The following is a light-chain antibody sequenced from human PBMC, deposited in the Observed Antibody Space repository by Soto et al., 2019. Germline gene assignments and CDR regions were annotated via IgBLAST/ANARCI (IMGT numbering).Light chain of an antibody. J-gene: IGLJ1*01. CDR1: SSDVGGYNY. Sequence: QSALTQPPSVSGSPGQSITISCTGTSSDVGGYNYVSWYHPHPGKAPKLMIYDVSNRPSGVSNRFSGSKSGNTASLTISGLQAEDEADYYCSSYTSSSFGEVFGTGTKATV. CDR3: SSYTSSSFGEV. V-gene: IGLV2-14*01. CDR2: DVS.